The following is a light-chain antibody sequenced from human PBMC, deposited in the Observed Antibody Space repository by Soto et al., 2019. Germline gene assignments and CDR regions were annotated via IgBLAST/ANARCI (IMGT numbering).Light chain of an antibody. J-gene: IGKJ2*02. CDR2: GAS. V-gene: IGKV3-20*01. Sequence: EIVLTQSPGTLSLSPGERATLSCRASESVRSSHLAWYQQKPGQAPRLLISGASSRATGIPDRFSGSGSGTDFTLTVSRLEPEDFAGYYCQQYGSSPWTFGQGTKLEI. CDR1: ESVRSSH. CDR3: QQYGSSPWT.